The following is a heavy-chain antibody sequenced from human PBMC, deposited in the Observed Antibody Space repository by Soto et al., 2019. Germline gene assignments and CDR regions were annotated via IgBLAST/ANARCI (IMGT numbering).Heavy chain of an antibody. CDR2: INNDGSRT. J-gene: IGHJ4*02. D-gene: IGHD1-26*01. V-gene: IGHV3-74*01. Sequence: GGSLRLSCAASGFTFSSYGMHWVRQVPGEGLVWVSSINNDGSRTWYADSVRGRIAMSRDNARNLVSLQMNSLRAEDTAVYYCGTTFEYWGQGALVTVSS. CDR1: GFTFSSYG. CDR3: GTTFEY.